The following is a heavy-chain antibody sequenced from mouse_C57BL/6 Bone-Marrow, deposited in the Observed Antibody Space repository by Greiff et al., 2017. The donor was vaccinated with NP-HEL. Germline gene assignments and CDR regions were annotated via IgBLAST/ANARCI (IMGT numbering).Heavy chain of an antibody. CDR2: IYPGDGDT. V-gene: IGHV1-82*01. J-gene: IGHJ2*01. CDR3: ARSGDGYYPYYFDY. Sequence: QVQLQQSGPELVKPGASVKISCKASGYAFSSSWMNWVKQRPGKGLEWIGRIYPGDGDTNYNGKFKGKATLTADKSSSTAYMQLSSLTSEDSAVYFGARSGDGYYPYYFDYWGQGTTLTVSS. D-gene: IGHD2-3*01. CDR1: GYAFSSSW.